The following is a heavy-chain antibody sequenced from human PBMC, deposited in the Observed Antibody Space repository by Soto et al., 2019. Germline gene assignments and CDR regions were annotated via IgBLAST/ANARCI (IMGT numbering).Heavy chain of an antibody. D-gene: IGHD6-13*01. J-gene: IGHJ4*02. Sequence: QVQLQQWGAGLLKPSETLSLTCAVYGGSFSGYYWSWIRQPPGKGLEWIGEINHSGSTNYNPSLKSRVTISVDTSKNQFSLKLSSVTAADTAVYYCARAVVGQQLVKGELRFDYWGQGTLVTVSS. CDR2: INHSGST. CDR1: GGSFSGYY. CDR3: ARAVVGQQLVKGELRFDY. V-gene: IGHV4-34*01.